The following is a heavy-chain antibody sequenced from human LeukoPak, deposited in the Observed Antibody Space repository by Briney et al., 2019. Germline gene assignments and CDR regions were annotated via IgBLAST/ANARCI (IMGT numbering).Heavy chain of an antibody. CDR2: ISSSSSYI. CDR3: ARYSNYDNLYYFDY. CDR1: GFTFSSYS. D-gene: IGHD4-11*01. Sequence: GGSLRLSCAASGFTFSSYSMNWVRQAPGKGLEWVSSISSSSSYIYYADSVKGRFTISRDNAKNSLYLQMTSLRAEDTAVYYCARYSNYDNLYYFDYWGQGTLVTVSS. V-gene: IGHV3-21*04. J-gene: IGHJ4*02.